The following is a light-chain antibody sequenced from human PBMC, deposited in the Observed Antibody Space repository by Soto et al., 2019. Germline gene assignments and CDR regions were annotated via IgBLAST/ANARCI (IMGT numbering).Light chain of an antibody. J-gene: IGLJ1*01. CDR2: EVS. Sequence: QSVLTQPASVSGSPGQSITISCTGTSSDVGGYNYVSWYQLHPGKAPKLMIHEVSERPSGVSNRFSGSMSGNTASLTISGLQAEDEADYYCASYASSVTYVFGSGTKLTVL. CDR1: SSDVGGYNY. CDR3: ASYASSVTYV. V-gene: IGLV2-14*01.